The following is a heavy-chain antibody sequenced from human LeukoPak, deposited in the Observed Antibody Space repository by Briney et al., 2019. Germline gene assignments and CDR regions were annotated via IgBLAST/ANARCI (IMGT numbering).Heavy chain of an antibody. CDR1: GGSISSYY. D-gene: IGHD6-13*01. CDR2: IYYSGST. J-gene: IGHJ4*02. CDR3: ARGPYSSSWFH. Sequence: PSETLSLTCTVSGGSISSYYWSWIRQPPGKRLEWIGYIYYSGSTNYNPSLKSRVTISVDTSKNQFSLKLSSVTAADTAVYYCARGPYSSSWFHWGQGTLVTVSS. V-gene: IGHV4-59*01.